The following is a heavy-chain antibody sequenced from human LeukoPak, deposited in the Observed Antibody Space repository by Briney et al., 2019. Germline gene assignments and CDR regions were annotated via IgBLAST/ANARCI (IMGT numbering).Heavy chain of an antibody. CDR1: GFTFSDSW. CDR3: AREYCSGTSCYGYFDY. D-gene: IGHD2-2*01. J-gene: IGHJ4*02. Sequence: ESLSLSCATSGFTFSDSWMSWVRRAPGKGLEWVANIKQDGSQIFYVDSVKGRFTISRDTAKNSLSLQMNSLRAEDTAVYYCAREYCSGTSCYGYFDYWGQGTLVTVSS. CDR2: IKQDGSQI. V-gene: IGHV3-7*01.